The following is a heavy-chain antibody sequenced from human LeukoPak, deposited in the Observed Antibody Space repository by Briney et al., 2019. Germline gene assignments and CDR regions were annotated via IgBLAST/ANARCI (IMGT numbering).Heavy chain of an antibody. CDR1: GGSISSSSYY. Sequence: SETLSLTCTVSGGSISSSSYYWGWIRQPPGKGLEWIGSIYYSGSTYYNPSLKSRVTISVDPSKNQFSLKLSSVTAADTAVYYCARHSGYSYGYAYYYYYMDVWGKGTTVAVSS. J-gene: IGHJ6*03. D-gene: IGHD5-18*01. CDR2: IYYSGST. CDR3: ARHSGYSYGYAYYYYYMDV. V-gene: IGHV4-39*01.